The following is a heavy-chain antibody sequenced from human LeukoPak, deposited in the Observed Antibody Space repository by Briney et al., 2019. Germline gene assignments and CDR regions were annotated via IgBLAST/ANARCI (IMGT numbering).Heavy chain of an antibody. J-gene: IGHJ5*02. Sequence: SETLSLTCTVSGGSISTYYWSWIRQPPGKGLEWIGYIYYSGSTNYNPSLKSRVTISVDTSKNQFSLKLSSVTAADTAVYYCARAYSSSWFDPWGQGTLVTVSS. CDR3: ARAYSSSWFDP. CDR1: GGSISTYY. CDR2: IYYSGST. V-gene: IGHV4-59*01. D-gene: IGHD6-13*01.